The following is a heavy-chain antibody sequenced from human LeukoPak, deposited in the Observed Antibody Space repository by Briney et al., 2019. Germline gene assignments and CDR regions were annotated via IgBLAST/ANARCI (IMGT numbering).Heavy chain of an antibody. CDR1: GGSVSGYY. CDR3: AREGYASGWNDY. CDR2: IYYSGTT. J-gene: IGHJ4*02. Sequence: SETLSLTCTVSGGSVSGYYWSWIRQPPGKGLEWIGYIYYSGTTNYNPSLKSRLTISIDTSKNQFSLKLRSVTAADTAVYYCAREGYASGWNDYWGQGTLVTVSS. D-gene: IGHD6-19*01. V-gene: IGHV4-59*02.